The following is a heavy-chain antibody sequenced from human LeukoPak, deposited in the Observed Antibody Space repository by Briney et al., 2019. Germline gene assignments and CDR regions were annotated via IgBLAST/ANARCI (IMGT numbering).Heavy chain of an antibody. CDR3: AREVRSKWFDP. CDR2: ISGSGSTI. Sequence: NPGGSLRLSCVASGFTFSDYYMSWIRQAPGKGLEWVSYISGSGSTIYYADSVEGRFTISRDNAKNSLYLQMNSLRAEDTAVYYCAREVRSKWFDPWGQGTLVIVSS. J-gene: IGHJ5*02. D-gene: IGHD3-10*01. V-gene: IGHV3-11*04. CDR1: GFTFSDYY.